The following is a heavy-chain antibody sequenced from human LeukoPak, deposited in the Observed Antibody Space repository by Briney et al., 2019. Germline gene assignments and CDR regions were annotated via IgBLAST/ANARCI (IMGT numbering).Heavy chain of an antibody. CDR1: GFTFSSSA. V-gene: IGHV3-23*01. D-gene: IGHD2/OR15-2a*01. J-gene: IGHJ4*02. CDR2: IGGSGA. Sequence: GGSLRLSCAASGFTFSSSAMSWVRQAPGKGLEWVSTIGGSGAYYADSVKGRFTISRDNSKNTLYLQMNSLRAQDTAVYYCARHQENYYFDYWGQGTLVTVSS. CDR3: ARHQENYYFDY.